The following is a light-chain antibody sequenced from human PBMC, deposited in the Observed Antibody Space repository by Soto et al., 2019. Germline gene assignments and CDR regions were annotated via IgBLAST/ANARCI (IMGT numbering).Light chain of an antibody. J-gene: IGLJ1*01. CDR2: DVS. CDR3: CSYAGSHYV. CDR1: SSDVGGYNY. Sequence: QSVLTQPRSVSGSPGQSVTISRTGTSSDVGGYNYVSWYQQHPGKAPKLMIYDVSKRPSGVPDRFSGSKSGNTASLTISGLQGEDEADYYCCSYAGSHYVFGTGAKVTVL. V-gene: IGLV2-11*01.